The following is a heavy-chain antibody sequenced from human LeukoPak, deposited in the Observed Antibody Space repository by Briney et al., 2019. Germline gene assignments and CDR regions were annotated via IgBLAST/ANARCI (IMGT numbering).Heavy chain of an antibody. V-gene: IGHV4-59*01. CDR1: GGSFSGYY. J-gene: IGHJ4*02. CDR3: ASLRFGELTFDY. D-gene: IGHD3-16*01. CDR2: IYYSGST. Sequence: SETLSLTCAVYGGSFSGYYWSWIRQPPGKGLEWIGYIYYSGSTDYNPSLKGRVTISVDTSKNQFSLKLSSVTAADTAVYYCASLRFGELTFDYWGQGSLVIVSS.